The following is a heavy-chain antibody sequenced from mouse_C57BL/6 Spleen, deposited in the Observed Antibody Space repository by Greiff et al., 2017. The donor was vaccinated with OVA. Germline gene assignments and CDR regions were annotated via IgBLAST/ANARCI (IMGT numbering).Heavy chain of an antibody. J-gene: IGHJ2*01. D-gene: IGHD4-1*01. CDR3: AREELGRGNY. V-gene: IGHV1-82*01. CDR1: GYAFSSPW. Sequence: VQLVESGPELVKPGASVKISCKASGYAFSSPWMNWVKQRPGKGLEWIGRIYPGDGDTNYNGKFKGKATLTADKASSTAYMQLSSLTSEDPAVYFCAREELGRGNYWGQGTTLTVSS. CDR2: IYPGDGDT.